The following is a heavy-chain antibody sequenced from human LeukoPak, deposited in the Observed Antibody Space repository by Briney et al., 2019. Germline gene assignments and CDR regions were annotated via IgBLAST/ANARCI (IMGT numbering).Heavy chain of an antibody. V-gene: IGHV3-30*04. D-gene: IGHD6-13*01. Sequence: GGSLRLSCAASGFTFSSHAMHWVRQAPGKGLEWVAVISYHGNNKYYADSVKGRFTISRDNSKNTLYLQMNSLRAEDTAVYYCARDNGSRSFDYWGQGTLVTVSS. CDR1: GFTFSSHA. CDR3: ARDNGSRSFDY. J-gene: IGHJ4*02. CDR2: ISYHGNNK.